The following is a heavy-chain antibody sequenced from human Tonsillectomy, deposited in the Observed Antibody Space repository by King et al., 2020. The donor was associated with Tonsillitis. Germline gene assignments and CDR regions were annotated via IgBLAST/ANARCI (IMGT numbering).Heavy chain of an antibody. CDR2: IIPIFGTA. CDR3: ARGITAGPRSDFDY. V-gene: IGHV1-69*01. D-gene: IGHD5-18*01. J-gene: IGHJ4*02. Sequence: VQLVESGAEVKKPGSSVKVSCKASGGTFSSYAISWVRQAPGQGLEWMGGIIPIFGTANYAQKFQGRVTITADESTSTAYMGLSSLRSEDTAVYYCARGITAGPRSDFDYWGQGTLVTVSS. CDR1: GGTFSSYA.